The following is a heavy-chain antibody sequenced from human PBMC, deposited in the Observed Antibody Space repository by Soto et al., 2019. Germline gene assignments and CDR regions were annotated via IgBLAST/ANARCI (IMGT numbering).Heavy chain of an antibody. CDR1: EFTFSNYG. Sequence: QVQLVESGGGVVQPGRSLRLSCAASEFTFSNYGMHWVRQAPGKGLEWVAVILNDGSNRYHADSVKDRFTISRDNSKNTLDLQMNSLRAEDTAGYYCARDDEYSGNGMDVWGQGTTVTVS. J-gene: IGHJ6*02. CDR2: ILNDGSNR. V-gene: IGHV3-33*01. CDR3: ARDDEYSGNGMDV. D-gene: IGHD3-10*01.